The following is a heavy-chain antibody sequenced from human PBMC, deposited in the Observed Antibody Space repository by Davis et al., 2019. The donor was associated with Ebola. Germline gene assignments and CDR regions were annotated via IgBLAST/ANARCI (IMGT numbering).Heavy chain of an antibody. D-gene: IGHD5-12*01. CDR2: IYYSGST. CDR3: ARDKTYIVATIGRGFWGGMDV. V-gene: IGHV4-59*01. J-gene: IGHJ6*02. Sequence: SETLSLTCTVSGGSISSYYWSWIRQPPGKGLEWIGYIYYSGSTNYNPSLKSRVTISVDTSKNQFSLKLSSVTAADTAVYYCARDKTYIVATIGRGFWGGMDVWGQGTTVTVSS. CDR1: GGSISSYY.